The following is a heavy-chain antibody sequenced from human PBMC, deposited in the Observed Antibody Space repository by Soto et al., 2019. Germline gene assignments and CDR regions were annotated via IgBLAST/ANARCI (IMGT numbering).Heavy chain of an antibody. V-gene: IGHV3-30*03. D-gene: IGHD6-13*01. CDR3: ARNGRRSQHLDYIDW. Sequence: GGSLRLSCAASGFAFSSFGFHWVRQAPGKGLEWVAVISHDGRSKYYADSGKGRFTISRDNSENTLDLQMNSLRVDDTAVYYCARNGRRSQHLDYIDWWGQGTLVTVSS. CDR1: GFAFSSFG. J-gene: IGHJ4*02. CDR2: ISHDGRSK.